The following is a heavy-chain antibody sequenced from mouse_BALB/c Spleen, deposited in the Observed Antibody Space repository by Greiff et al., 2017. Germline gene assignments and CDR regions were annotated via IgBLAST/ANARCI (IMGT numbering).Heavy chain of an antibody. D-gene: IGHD2-1*01. CDR1: GYTFTSYN. V-gene: IGHV1-12*01. J-gene: IGHJ2*01. CDR2: IYPGNGDT. Sequence: QVQLQQPGAELVKPGASVKMSCKASGYTFTSYNMHWVKQTPGQGLEWIGAIYPGNGDTSYNQKFKGKATLTADKSSSTAYMQLSSLTSEDSAVYYCARQVYGNYYFDYWGQGTTLTVSS. CDR3: ARQVYGNYYFDY.